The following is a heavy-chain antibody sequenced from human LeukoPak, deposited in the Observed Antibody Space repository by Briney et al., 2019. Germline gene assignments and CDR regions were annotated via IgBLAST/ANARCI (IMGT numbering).Heavy chain of an antibody. CDR2: INWNGGST. CDR1: GFTFDDYG. Sequence: PGGSLRLSCAASGFTFDDYGMSWVRQAPGKGLEWVSGINWNGGSTGYADSVKGRFTISRDDAKNTLYLQMNSLRVEDTAVYYCAKGAYCSGGNCYLGDLDYWGQGTLVTVSS. J-gene: IGHJ4*02. CDR3: AKGAYCSGGNCYLGDLDY. V-gene: IGHV3-20*04. D-gene: IGHD2-15*01.